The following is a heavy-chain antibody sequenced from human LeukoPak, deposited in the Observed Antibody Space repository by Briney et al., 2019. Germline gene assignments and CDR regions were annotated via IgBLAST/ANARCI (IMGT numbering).Heavy chain of an antibody. CDR2: ISYDGSNK. CDR3: AKDYDFWSGYYDY. J-gene: IGHJ4*02. D-gene: IGHD3-3*01. CDR1: GFTFSSYG. Sequence: GGSLRLSCAASGFTFSSYGTHWVRQAPGKGLEWAAVISYDGSNKYYADSVKGRFTISRDNSKNTLYLQMNSLRAEDTAVYYCAKDYDFWSGYYDYWGQGTLVTVSS. V-gene: IGHV3-30*18.